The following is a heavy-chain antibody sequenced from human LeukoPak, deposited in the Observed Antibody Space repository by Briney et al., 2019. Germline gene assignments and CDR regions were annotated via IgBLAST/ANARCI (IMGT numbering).Heavy chain of an antibody. CDR3: ARSSDIVVVVAALDY. CDR2: ISSNGGST. J-gene: IGHJ4*02. V-gene: IGHV3-64*01. Sequence: TGGSLRLSCAASGFSFSSNSMNWVRQAPGKGLEYVSAISSNGGSTYYANSVKGRFTISRDNSKNTLYLQRGSLRAEDMAVYYCARSSDIVVVVAALDYWGQGTLVTVSS. CDR1: GFSFSSNS. D-gene: IGHD2-15*01.